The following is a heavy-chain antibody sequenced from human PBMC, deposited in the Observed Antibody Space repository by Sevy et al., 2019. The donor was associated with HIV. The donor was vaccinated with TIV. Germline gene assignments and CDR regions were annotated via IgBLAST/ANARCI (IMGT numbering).Heavy chain of an antibody. D-gene: IGHD1-26*01. Sequence: GGSLRLSCAASGFTFDNYAMNWVRQGPGKGLEWVSSISWNSDIMAYADSVKGRFTISRDNAKNSLYLQMNRLRTEDTAVYYRKKRPYSGSWHWFDSWGQGTLVTVSS. J-gene: IGHJ5*01. CDR3: KKRPYSGSWHWFDS. CDR2: ISWNSDIM. V-gene: IGHV3-9*01. CDR1: GFTFDNYA.